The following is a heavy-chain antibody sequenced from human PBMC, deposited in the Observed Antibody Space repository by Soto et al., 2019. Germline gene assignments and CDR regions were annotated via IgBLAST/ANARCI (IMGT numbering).Heavy chain of an antibody. CDR1: GYTFTGYY. D-gene: IGHD3-9*01. CDR3: ARAIAHYDILTGPDY. CDR2: ISAYNGNT. Sequence: GASVKVSCKASGYTFTGYYMHWVRQAPGQGLEWMGWISAYNGNTNYAQKLQGRVTMTTDTSTSTAYMELRSLRSDDTAVYYCARAIAHYDILTGPDYWGQGTLVTVSS. J-gene: IGHJ4*02. V-gene: IGHV1-18*04.